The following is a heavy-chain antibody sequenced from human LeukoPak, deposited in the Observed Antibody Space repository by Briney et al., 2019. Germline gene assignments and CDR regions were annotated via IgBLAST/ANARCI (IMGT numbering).Heavy chain of an antibody. CDR2: ISYDGGNK. D-gene: IGHD1-26*01. Sequence: GGSLRLSCAASGFTFSSYAMHWVRQAPGKGLEWVAVISYDGGNKYYADSVKGRFTISRDNSKNTLYLQMNSLRAEDTAVYYCAREWEPNYYGMDVWGQGTTVTVSS. J-gene: IGHJ6*02. V-gene: IGHV3-30-3*01. CDR3: AREWEPNYYGMDV. CDR1: GFTFSSYA.